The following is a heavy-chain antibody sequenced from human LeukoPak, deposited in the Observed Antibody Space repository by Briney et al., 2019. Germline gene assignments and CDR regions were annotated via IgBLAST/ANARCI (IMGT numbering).Heavy chain of an antibody. V-gene: IGHV3-48*01. Sequence: GGSLRLSCAASGFTFSSYSMNWIRQAPGKGLEWVSYISSSSSTIYYADSVKGRFTISRDNAKNSLYLQMNSLRAEDTAVYYCARDSWWFGERSPKNFDYWGQGPVVTVSS. CDR1: GFTFSSYS. J-gene: IGHJ4*02. CDR3: ARDSWWFGERSPKNFDY. D-gene: IGHD3-10*01. CDR2: ISSSSSTI.